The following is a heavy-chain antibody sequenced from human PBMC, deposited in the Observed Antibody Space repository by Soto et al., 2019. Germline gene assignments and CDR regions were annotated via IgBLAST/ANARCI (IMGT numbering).Heavy chain of an antibody. CDR1: GGSISSGGYY. V-gene: IGHV4-31*03. CDR2: IYYSGST. J-gene: IGHJ4*02. CDR3: ARNSLSIAARQNQIFDY. D-gene: IGHD6-6*01. Sequence: QVQLQESGPGLVKPSQTLSLTCTVSGGSISSGGYYWSWIRQHPGKGLEWIGYIYYSGSTYYNPSLKSRVTISVDTSKNQFSLKLSSVTAADTAVYYCARNSLSIAARQNQIFDYWGQGTLVTVSS.